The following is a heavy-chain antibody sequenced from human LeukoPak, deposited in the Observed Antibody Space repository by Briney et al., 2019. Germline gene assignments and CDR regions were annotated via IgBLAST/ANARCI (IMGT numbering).Heavy chain of an antibody. CDR2: ISYDGSNK. J-gene: IGHJ4*02. CDR1: GFTFSSYG. Sequence: GGSLRLSCAASGFTFSSYGMHWVRQAPGKGLEWVAVISYDGSNKYYADSVKGRSTVSRDNSKNTLYLQMNSLRAEDTAVYYCARDGEQQLVLDYWGQGTLVTVSS. V-gene: IGHV3-30*03. CDR3: ARDGEQQLVLDY. D-gene: IGHD6-13*01.